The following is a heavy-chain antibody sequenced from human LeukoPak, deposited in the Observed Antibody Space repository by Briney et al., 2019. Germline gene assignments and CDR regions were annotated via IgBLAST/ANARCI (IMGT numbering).Heavy chain of an antibody. D-gene: IGHD3-10*01. CDR1: GFTFTSYA. V-gene: IGHV3-30*04. J-gene: IGHJ4*02. Sequence: PGRSLGLSCEASGFTFTSYAMHWVRQGPGKGPEWVAVISDDGSGKYYADSVKGRFTISRDNSKYTLNLQMNSLRDEDTAVYYCARELSGSYHFDEWGQGTLVTVSS. CDR2: ISDDGSGK. CDR3: ARELSGSYHFDE.